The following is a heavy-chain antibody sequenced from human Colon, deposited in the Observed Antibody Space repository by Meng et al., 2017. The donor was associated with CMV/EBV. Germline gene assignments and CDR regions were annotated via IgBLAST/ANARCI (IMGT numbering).Heavy chain of an antibody. D-gene: IGHD3-3*01. J-gene: IGHJ4*02. Sequence: GGSLRLSCAASGFTFSSYAMHWVRQAPGKGLEWVAVISYDGSNKYYADSVKGRFTISRDNSKNTLYLQMNSLRAEDTAVYYCARSWSGYTYYFDYWGQGTLVTVSS. V-gene: IGHV3-30-3*01. CDR3: ARSWSGYTYYFDY. CDR2: ISYDGSNK. CDR1: GFTFSSYA.